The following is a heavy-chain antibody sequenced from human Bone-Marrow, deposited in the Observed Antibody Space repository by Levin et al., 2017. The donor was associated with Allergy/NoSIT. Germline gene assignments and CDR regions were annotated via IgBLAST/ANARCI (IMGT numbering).Heavy chain of an antibody. CDR3: ARDLEHDYSNPVKRYYYYYYGMDV. CDR1: GYTFTSYY. Sequence: ASVKVSCKASGYTFTSYYMHWVRQAPGQGLEWMGIINPSGGSTSYAQKFQGRVTMTRDTSTSTVYMELSSLRSEDTAVYYCARDLEHDYSNPVKRYYYYYYGMDVWGQGTTVTVSS. V-gene: IGHV1-46*01. J-gene: IGHJ6*02. D-gene: IGHD4-11*01. CDR2: INPSGGST.